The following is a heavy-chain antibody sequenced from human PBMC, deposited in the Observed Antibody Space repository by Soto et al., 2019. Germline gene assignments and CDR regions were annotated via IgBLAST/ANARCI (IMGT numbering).Heavy chain of an antibody. V-gene: IGHV4-4*02. Sequence: SETLSLTCAGSGGSISSSNWWSWVRQPPGKGLEWIGEIYHSGSTNYNPSLKSRVTISVDKSKNQFSLKLSSVTAADTAVYYCATEHANNVDIVATTTQSTIAAAGRWGQGPLVTVPS. CDR1: GGSISSSNW. D-gene: IGHD5-12*01. CDR2: IYHSGST. CDR3: ATEHANNVDIVATTTQSTIAAAGR. J-gene: IGHJ4*02.